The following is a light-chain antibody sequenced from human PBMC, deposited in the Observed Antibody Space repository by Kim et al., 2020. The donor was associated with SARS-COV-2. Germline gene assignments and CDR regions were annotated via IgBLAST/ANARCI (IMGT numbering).Light chain of an antibody. CDR3: QEYGSYPRT. CDR1: QSVTSNY. Sequence: EIVLTQSPGTLSLSPGERATLSCRASQSVTSNYLAWYQQKPGQAPRLLIYDASNRATGIPDRFSGSGSGTDFTLTISRLEPEDFAVYYCQEYGSYPRTFGQGTTVDIK. V-gene: IGKV3-20*01. CDR2: DAS. J-gene: IGKJ1*01.